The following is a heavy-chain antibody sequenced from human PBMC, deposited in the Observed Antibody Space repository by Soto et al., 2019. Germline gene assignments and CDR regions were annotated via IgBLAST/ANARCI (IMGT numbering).Heavy chain of an antibody. CDR1: GYSFTSYA. CDR3: AADVLVWELLLC. J-gene: IGHJ4*02. D-gene: IGHD1-26*01. V-gene: IGHV1-58*02. CDR2: IVVGSGNT. Sequence: SVKVSCKASGYSFTSYAMHWVRQAPGQRLEWIGWIVVGSGNTNYAQKFQERVTITRDMSTSTAYMELSSLRSEDTAVYYCAADVLVWELLLCWGQGTLVTVSS.